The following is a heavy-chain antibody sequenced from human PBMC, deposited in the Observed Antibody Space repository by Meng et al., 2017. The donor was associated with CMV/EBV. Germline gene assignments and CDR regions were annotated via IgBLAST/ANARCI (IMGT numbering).Heavy chain of an antibody. J-gene: IGHJ4*02. CDR3: AHRGSYGYHGY. Sequence: ECGSTVVKSKVTHQITLTFCVYGLSTRGVGVRVGRHHPGKSLVWLALIYWDDVERYRPSLQSRLTITKYSSKYQLVLTMTNMDPVDTATYYCAHRGSYGYHGYWGQGTLVTVSS. CDR1: VYGLSTRGVG. V-gene: IGHV2-5*02. CDR2: IYWDDVE. D-gene: IGHD5-18*01.